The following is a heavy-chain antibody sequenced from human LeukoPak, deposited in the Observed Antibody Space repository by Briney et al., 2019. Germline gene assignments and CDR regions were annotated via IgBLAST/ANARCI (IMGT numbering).Heavy chain of an antibody. V-gene: IGHV3-21*06. CDR3: ARIIGISGTYPTDY. D-gene: IGHD1-26*01. Sequence: GGSLRLSCAASGFTFSSYEMNWVRQAPGKGLEWVSSISSTNIYYADSMKGRFIISRDNARNSLYLEMNSLRAEDTAVYYCARIIGISGTYPTDYWGQGTLVTVSS. CDR2: ISSTNI. CDR1: GFTFSSYE. J-gene: IGHJ4*02.